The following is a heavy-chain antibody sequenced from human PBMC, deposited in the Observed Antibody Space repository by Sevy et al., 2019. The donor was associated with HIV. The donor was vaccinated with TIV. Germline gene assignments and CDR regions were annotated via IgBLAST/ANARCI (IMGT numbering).Heavy chain of an antibody. J-gene: IGHJ4*02. CDR3: AGETGSSHFDY. D-gene: IGHD3-10*01. V-gene: IGHV3-7*01. CDR1: GFTFSKYW. CDR2: INQDGSEE. Sequence: GGSLRLSCAASGFTFSKYWMSWVRQAPGKGLEGVANINQDGSEEYYVDSVKGRFTISRENGKNSLYLQMNSLRAEDTAVYYCAGETGSSHFDYWGQGTLVTVSS.